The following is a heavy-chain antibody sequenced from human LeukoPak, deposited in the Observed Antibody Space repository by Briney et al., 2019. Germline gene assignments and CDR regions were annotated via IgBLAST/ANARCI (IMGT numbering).Heavy chain of an antibody. J-gene: IGHJ6*03. D-gene: IGHD1-26*01. CDR3: ARVKMGATISDYYYYYMDV. V-gene: IGHV3-64*01. CDR1: GFTFSAYT. CDR2: TISNGGST. Sequence: GGSLRLSCAASGFTFSAYTIHWVRQAPGRRLESVSATISNGGSTHYANSVKGRFTISRDNSKNTLYLQMGSLRAEDMAVYYCARVKMGATISDYYYYYMDVWGKGTTVTVSS.